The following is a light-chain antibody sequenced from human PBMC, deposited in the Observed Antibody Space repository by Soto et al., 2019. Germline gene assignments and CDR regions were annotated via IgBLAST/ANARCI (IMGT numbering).Light chain of an antibody. Sequence: VLTPSPCTRSLSPGAGATLSCRASQSVSSSSLAWYQQKRGQAPRLLIHDASSRATGIPDRFSGSGSGTDFTLTISRLEPEDFAVYYCQQYGGSPRTFGQGTKVDI. CDR2: DAS. J-gene: IGKJ1*01. CDR1: QSVSSSS. V-gene: IGKV3-20*01. CDR3: QQYGGSPRT.